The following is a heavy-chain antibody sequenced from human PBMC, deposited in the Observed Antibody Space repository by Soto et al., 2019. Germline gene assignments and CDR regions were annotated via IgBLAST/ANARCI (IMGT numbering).Heavy chain of an antibody. V-gene: IGHV4-4*02. Sequence: SETLSLTCAVSGGSISSSNWWHWVRQPPGKGLEWIGEIHHSGTTNYIPSLKSRVAISVDKSKNQFSLKLNSVTAADTAVYYCARVRQYCSGTSCYLDPWGQGTLVTVSS. CDR2: IHHSGTT. CDR3: ARVRQYCSGTSCYLDP. J-gene: IGHJ5*02. D-gene: IGHD2-2*01. CDR1: GGSISSSNW.